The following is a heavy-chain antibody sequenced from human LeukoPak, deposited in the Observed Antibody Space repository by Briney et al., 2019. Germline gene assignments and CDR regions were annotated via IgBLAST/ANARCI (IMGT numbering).Heavy chain of an antibody. Sequence: SETLSLTCTVSGYSISSGYYWGWIRQPPGKGLEWIGSIYHSGSTYYNPSLKSRVTISVDTSKNQFSLKLSSVTAADTAVYYCASILRGWRGYSYGFGYWGQGTLVTVSS. V-gene: IGHV4-38-2*02. CDR1: GYSISSGYY. J-gene: IGHJ4*02. CDR2: IYHSGST. D-gene: IGHD5-18*01. CDR3: ASILRGWRGYSYGFGY.